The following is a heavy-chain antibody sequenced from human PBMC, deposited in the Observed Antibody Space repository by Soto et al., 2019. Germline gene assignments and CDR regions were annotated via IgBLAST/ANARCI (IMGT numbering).Heavy chain of an antibody. V-gene: IGHV1-8*01. D-gene: IGHD5-18*01. CDR3: ARARGYSYVHGGYYYGMEV. CDR2: MNPNSGNT. CDR1: WYTLTMYY. Sequence: ASVEVSFKASWYTLTMYYINLFLQSTLQGLELMGCMNPNSGNTGYAQKFQGRVTMTRNTSISTAYMELSSLRSEDTAVYYCARARGYSYVHGGYYYGMEVWGKGNTVNVSS. J-gene: IGHJ6*04.